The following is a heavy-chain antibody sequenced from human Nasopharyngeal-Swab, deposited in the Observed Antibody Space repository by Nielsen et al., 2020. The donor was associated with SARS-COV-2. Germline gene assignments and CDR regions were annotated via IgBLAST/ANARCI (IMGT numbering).Heavy chain of an antibody. Sequence: WVRQAPGQGLEWMGTINPSGGSTSYAQKFQGRVTMTRDTSTSTVYMELSSLRSEDTAVYYCAREDYYDSSGYPPYYYYGMDVWGQGTTVTVSS. CDR3: AREDYYDSSGYPPYYYYGMDV. J-gene: IGHJ6*02. CDR2: INPSGGST. D-gene: IGHD3-22*01. V-gene: IGHV1-46*01.